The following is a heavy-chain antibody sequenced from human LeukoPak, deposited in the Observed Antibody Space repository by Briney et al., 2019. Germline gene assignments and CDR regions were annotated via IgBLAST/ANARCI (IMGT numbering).Heavy chain of an antibody. CDR1: GFTVSSNY. CDR3: AKSWNYYDSSGDDALDI. V-gene: IGHV3-23*01. J-gene: IGHJ3*02. Sequence: GGSLRLSCAASGFTVSSNYMSWVRQAPGKGLEWVSGISGSGISTYYADSVKGRFTISRDNSKNTLYLQMNSLRVEDTAVYYCAKSWNYYDSSGDDALDIWGQGTMVTVSS. D-gene: IGHD3-22*01. CDR2: ISGSGIST.